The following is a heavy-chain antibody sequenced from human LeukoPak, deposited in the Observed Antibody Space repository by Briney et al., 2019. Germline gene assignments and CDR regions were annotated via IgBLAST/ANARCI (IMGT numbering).Heavy chain of an antibody. D-gene: IGHD2/OR15-2a*01. J-gene: IGHJ4*02. CDR3: AVLRTYYFDY. V-gene: IGHV1-2*06. CDR2: VNPNSGGT. Sequence: GASVKVSFKASGCTFTGYYMHWVRRAPGQGVEWMGRVNPNSGGTNYSEKFQGRGTMTRDTSISTAYMELSRLRSDDTAVYYCAVLRTYYFDYWGQGTLVTVSS. CDR1: GCTFTGYY.